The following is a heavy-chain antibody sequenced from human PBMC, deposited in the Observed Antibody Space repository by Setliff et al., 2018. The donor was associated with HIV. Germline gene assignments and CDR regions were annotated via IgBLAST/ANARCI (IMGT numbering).Heavy chain of an antibody. D-gene: IGHD3-22*01. Sequence: GGSLRLSCAASGFIFSDYAMHWVRQAPGKGLEWVAHIRFDGSNKYYADSVKGRFTISRDNSKNTLYLQMNSLRAEDTAVYYCAKDRYYYDSSGVDYWGQGTLVTVSS. CDR1: GFIFSDYA. J-gene: IGHJ4*02. V-gene: IGHV3-30*02. CDR3: AKDRYYYDSSGVDY. CDR2: IRFDGSNK.